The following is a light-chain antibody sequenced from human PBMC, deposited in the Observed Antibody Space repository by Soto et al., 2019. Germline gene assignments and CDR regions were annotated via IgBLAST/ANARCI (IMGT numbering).Light chain of an antibody. CDR3: CSYAGSSTLV. Sequence: QSALTQPASVSGSPGHSITISCTGTSSDVGSYNLVSWYQQHQGKAPKLMIYEGSKRPSGVSNRFSGSKSGNTASLTISGLQAEEEADYYCCSYAGSSTLVFGGGTKLTVL. J-gene: IGLJ2*01. CDR2: EGS. V-gene: IGLV2-23*01. CDR1: SSDVGSYNL.